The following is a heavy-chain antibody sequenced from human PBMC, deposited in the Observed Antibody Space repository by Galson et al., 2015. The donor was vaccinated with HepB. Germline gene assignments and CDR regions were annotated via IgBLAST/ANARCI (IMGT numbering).Heavy chain of an antibody. CDR3: ASALVYYYGMDV. V-gene: IGHV3-30-3*01. D-gene: IGHD6-13*01. CDR1: GFTFSSYA. CDR2: ISYDGSNK. Sequence: SLRLSCAASGFTFSSYAMHWVRQAPGKGLEWVAVISYDGSNKYYADSVKGRFTISRDNSKNTLYLQMNSLRAEDTAVYYCASALVYYYGMDVWGQGTTVTVSS. J-gene: IGHJ6*02.